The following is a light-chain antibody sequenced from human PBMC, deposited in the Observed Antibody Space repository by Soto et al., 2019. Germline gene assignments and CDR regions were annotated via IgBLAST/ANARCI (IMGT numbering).Light chain of an antibody. CDR1: QSVSSN. V-gene: IGKV3-15*01. J-gene: IGKJ1*01. CDR2: GAS. CDR3: QQYNNWWT. Sequence: EIVMTQSPATLSVSPGERATLSCRASQSVSSNLAWYQQKAGQAPRLLIYGASTRATGIPARFSGSGSGTEFTLTISSLQSEDFAVYYCQQYNNWWTFGQGTKVDIK.